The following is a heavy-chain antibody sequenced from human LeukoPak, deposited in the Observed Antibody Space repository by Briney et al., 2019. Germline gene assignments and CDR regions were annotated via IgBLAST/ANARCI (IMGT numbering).Heavy chain of an antibody. CDR2: ISSSSSTI. D-gene: IGHD2-2*01. Sequence: GSLLLSCAASGFTFSSYSMNWVRQAPGTGLEWVSYISSSSSTIYYADSEKSRFTISRDNAKNSLYQQMNRMRAEDTAVYYCARAAYCSSTSCYYYYYMDVWGKGTTVTVSS. CDR3: ARAAYCSSTSCYYYYYMDV. V-gene: IGHV3-48*01. CDR1: GFTFSSYS. J-gene: IGHJ6*03.